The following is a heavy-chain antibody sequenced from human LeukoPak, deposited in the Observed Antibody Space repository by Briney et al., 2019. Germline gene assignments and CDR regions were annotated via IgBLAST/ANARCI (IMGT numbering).Heavy chain of an antibody. J-gene: IGHJ4*02. Sequence: PGGSLRLSCAASGFTFSTYWMHWVRQAPGKGLVWVSRISTDGSSTFYVDSLKGRFTVSRDNAKNTLYLQMDSLRAEDTAMYYCATGRGTPLGFWGQGALVTVSS. CDR1: GFTFSTYW. D-gene: IGHD1-26*01. CDR3: ATGRGTPLGF. V-gene: IGHV3-74*01. CDR2: ISTDGSST.